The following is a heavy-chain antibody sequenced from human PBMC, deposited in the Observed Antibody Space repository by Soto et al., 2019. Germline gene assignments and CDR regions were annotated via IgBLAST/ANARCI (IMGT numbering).Heavy chain of an antibody. V-gene: IGHV3-15*07. D-gene: IGHD3-10*01. Sequence: RLSCAASGFSFHDAWMNWVRQAPGKGLEWVGRIKSKTDGETTDYAAPVKGRFIVSRDDSKNTLYLQMNSLKTEDTAVYYCTADLIGTYYSPYDYWGQGTLVTVSS. CDR2: IKSKTDGETT. CDR1: GFSFHDAW. J-gene: IGHJ4*02. CDR3: TADLIGTYYSPYDY.